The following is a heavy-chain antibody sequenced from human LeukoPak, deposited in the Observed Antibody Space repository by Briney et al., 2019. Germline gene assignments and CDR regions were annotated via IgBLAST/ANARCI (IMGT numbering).Heavy chain of an antibody. V-gene: IGHV4-39*01. CDR3: ARQGRPYCGGDCYLI. CDR2: IYYSGST. CDR1: GGSISSSSYY. J-gene: IGHJ4*02. D-gene: IGHD2-21*02. Sequence: TPSETLSLTCTVSGGSISSSSYYWGWIRQPPGKGLEWIGSIYYSGSTYYNPSLKSRVTISVDTSKNQFSLKLSSVTAADTAVYYCARQGRPYCGGDCYLIWGQGTLVTVSS.